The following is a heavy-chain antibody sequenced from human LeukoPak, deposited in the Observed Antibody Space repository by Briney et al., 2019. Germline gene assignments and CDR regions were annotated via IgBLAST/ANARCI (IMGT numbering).Heavy chain of an antibody. CDR3: AGTYYYDSSGYWDAFDI. J-gene: IGHJ3*02. V-gene: IGHV1-2*02. CDR1: GYTFTGYY. D-gene: IGHD3-22*01. CDR2: SKPNSGGT. Sequence: ASVKVSCKASGYTFTGYYMHWVRQAPGQGLEWMGWSKPNSGGTNYAQKFQGRVTMTRNTSISTAYMELSRLRSDDTAVYYCAGTYYYDSSGYWDAFDIWGQGTMVTVSS.